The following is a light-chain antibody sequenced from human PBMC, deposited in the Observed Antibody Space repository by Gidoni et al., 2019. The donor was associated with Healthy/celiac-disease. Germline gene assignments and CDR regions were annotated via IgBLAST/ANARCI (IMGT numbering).Light chain of an antibody. J-gene: IGKJ4*01. V-gene: IGKV1-9*01. CDR2: AAS. CDR3: QQLNSYPPLT. Sequence: IQLTQSPSSLSASVGDRVTITFRASQGISSYLAWYQQKPGKALTLLIYAASTLQSGVPAWFTGSGSVTDFTLTISSLQPEDFAPYYCQQLNSYPPLTFGGGTKVEIK. CDR1: QGISSY.